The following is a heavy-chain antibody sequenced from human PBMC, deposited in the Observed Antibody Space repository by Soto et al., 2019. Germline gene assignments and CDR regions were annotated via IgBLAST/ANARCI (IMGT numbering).Heavy chain of an antibody. CDR1: GGTFSSYA. CDR2: IIPIFGTA. CDR3: ARIHVNYNGSGRSRAFGY. J-gene: IGHJ4*02. Sequence: SVKVSCKASGGTFSSYAISWVRQAPGQGLERMGGIIPIFGTANYAQKFQGRVTITADESTSTVYMELSSLRSEDTAVYYCARIHVNYNGSGRSRAFGYWGQGTLVTVSS. D-gene: IGHD3-10*01. V-gene: IGHV1-69*13.